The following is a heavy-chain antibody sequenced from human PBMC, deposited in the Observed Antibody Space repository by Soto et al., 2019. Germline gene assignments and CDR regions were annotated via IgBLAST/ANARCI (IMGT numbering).Heavy chain of an antibody. Sequence: LRLSCAASGFTFSGYAMTWIRQPPGKGLEWIGEMNPSGTTKYNPSLKSRVTISIDTSKNQFSLKLTSVTAADTAVYFCARGRTYYAPWGRGTLVTVSS. CDR3: ARGRTYYAP. D-gene: IGHD3-3*01. CDR2: MNPSGTT. J-gene: IGHJ5*02. V-gene: IGHV4-34*09. CDR1: GFTFSGYA.